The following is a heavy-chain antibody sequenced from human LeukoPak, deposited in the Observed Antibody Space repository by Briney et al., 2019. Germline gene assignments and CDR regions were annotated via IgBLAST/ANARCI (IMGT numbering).Heavy chain of an antibody. J-gene: IGHJ4*02. D-gene: IGHD3-22*01. CDR3: ARENKQGYYYDSSGPFDY. V-gene: IGHV3-30*03. CDR2: ISYDGSNK. CDR1: GFTFSSYG. Sequence: GGSLRLSCAASGFTFSSYGMHWVRQAPGKGLEWVAVISYDGSNKYYADSVKGRFTISRDNSKNTLYLQMNSLRAEDTAVYYCARENKQGYYYDSSGPFDYWGQGTLVTVSS.